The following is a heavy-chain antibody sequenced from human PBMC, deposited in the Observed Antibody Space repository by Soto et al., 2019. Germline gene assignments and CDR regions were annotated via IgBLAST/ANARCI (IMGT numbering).Heavy chain of an antibody. D-gene: IGHD2-15*01. CDR2: INPSSDRK. J-gene: IGHJ4*02. Sequence: GASVKVSCKASGYTFTNYYIHWVRQAPGQGLEWMGIINPSSDRKTYAQKFQGRVTMTRDTSTSTVYMELSSLRSDDTAVYYCARGRFTTVNTWWFFDYWGQGALVTVSS. V-gene: IGHV1-46*01. CDR3: ARGRFTTVNTWWFFDY. CDR1: GYTFTNYY.